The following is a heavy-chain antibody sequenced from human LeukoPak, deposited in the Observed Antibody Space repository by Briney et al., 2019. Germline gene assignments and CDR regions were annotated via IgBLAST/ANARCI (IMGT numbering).Heavy chain of an antibody. D-gene: IGHD3-10*01. V-gene: IGHV4-31*03. CDR1: GGSISSGGYY. CDR2: IYYSGST. CDR3: AREPYGSGCYYRHSSLIGFGDTDYYGMDV. Sequence: PSETLSLTCTVSGGSISSGGYYWSWIRQHPGKGLEWIGYIYYSGSTYDNPSLKSRVTISVDTSRNQFSLKLSSVTAAATAVYYCAREPYGSGCYYRHSSLIGFGDTDYYGMDVWGQGTTVTVSS. J-gene: IGHJ6*02.